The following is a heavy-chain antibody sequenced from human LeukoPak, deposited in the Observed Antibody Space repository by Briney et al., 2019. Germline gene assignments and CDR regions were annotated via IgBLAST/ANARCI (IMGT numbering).Heavy chain of an antibody. Sequence: PGGSLRLSCAASGFTFSSYAMSWVRQAPGKGLEWVSAISGSGGSTYYADSVKGRFTISRDNSKNTLYLQMNSLRAEDTAVYYCAKAGTPGLGVTTWFDPWGQGTLVTVSS. J-gene: IGHJ5*02. V-gene: IGHV3-23*01. CDR3: AKAGTPGLGVTTWFDP. CDR1: GFTFSSYA. D-gene: IGHD4-17*01. CDR2: ISGSGGST.